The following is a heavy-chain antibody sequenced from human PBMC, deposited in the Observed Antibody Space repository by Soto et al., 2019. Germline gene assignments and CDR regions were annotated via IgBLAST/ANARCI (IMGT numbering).Heavy chain of an antibody. D-gene: IGHD3-10*01. CDR1: GFTFSNYA. J-gene: IGHJ4*02. Sequence: PGGSLRLSCAASGFTFSNYAMNWVRQAPGKGPEWVSSISSSSSCIYYADSVKGRFTISRDNAKNSLYLQMNSLRAEDTAVYYCARDGRVWFGELLPHPFGYWGQGTLVTVSS. CDR2: ISSSSSCI. V-gene: IGHV3-21*01. CDR3: ARDGRVWFGELLPHPFGY.